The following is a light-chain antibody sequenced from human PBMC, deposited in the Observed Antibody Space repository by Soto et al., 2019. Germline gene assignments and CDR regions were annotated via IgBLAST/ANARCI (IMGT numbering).Light chain of an antibody. CDR2: WAS. CDR3: QQYYSTPT. Sequence: DVVLTQSPDSLTVSLGERATVNCKSSQSVLSSSNNMNYLAWYQQKPGHPPKLLIYWASTRASGVPARFSGSGSGTDFTLPISSLQAEDVAVYYCQQYYSTPTFGQGTKLEIK. J-gene: IGKJ2*01. V-gene: IGKV4-1*01. CDR1: QSVLSSSNNMNY.